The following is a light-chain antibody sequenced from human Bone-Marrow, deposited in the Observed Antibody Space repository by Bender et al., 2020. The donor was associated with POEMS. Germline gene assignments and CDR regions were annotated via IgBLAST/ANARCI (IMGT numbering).Light chain of an antibody. Sequence: QSVLTQPPSASGTPGQRVTISCSGSRSNIGINYVYWYQQFPGMAPKLLIYRDNLRPSGVPDRFSGSKSGTSASLAISGLRSEDEADYYCQAWDSITVVFGGGTKLTVL. V-gene: IGLV1-47*01. CDR3: QAWDSITVV. CDR1: RSNIGINY. J-gene: IGLJ2*01. CDR2: RDN.